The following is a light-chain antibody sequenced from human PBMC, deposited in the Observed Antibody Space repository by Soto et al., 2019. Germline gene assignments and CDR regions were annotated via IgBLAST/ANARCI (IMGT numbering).Light chain of an antibody. J-gene: IGKJ4*01. V-gene: IGKV3-11*01. Sequence: ERVMTQSRATLYVSPGERATLSCRASQSVSSNLAWYQQKPGQAPRRLIYDASSRATGIPARFSGSGSGTDFTLTIASLEPEDFAVYYCQQRTDWVTFGGGTKVDI. CDR1: QSVSSN. CDR3: QQRTDWVT. CDR2: DAS.